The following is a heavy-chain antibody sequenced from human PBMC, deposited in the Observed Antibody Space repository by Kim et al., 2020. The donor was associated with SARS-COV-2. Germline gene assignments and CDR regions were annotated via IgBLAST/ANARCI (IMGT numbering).Heavy chain of an antibody. CDR2: ISYDGSNK. CDR1: GFTFRSYG. D-gene: IGHD5-18*01. CDR3: ARDANRGYSYGWTYYYYG. Sequence: GGSLRLSCAASGFTFRSYGMHWVRQAPGKGPEWVAVISYDGSNKNYADSVKSRFIISRDNSKNTLYLQMNSLRAEDTAVYYCARDANRGYSYGWTYYYYG. J-gene: IGHJ6*01. V-gene: IGHV3-30*19.